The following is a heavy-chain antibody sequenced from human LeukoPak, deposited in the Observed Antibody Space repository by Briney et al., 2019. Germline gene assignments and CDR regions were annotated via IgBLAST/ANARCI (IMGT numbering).Heavy chain of an antibody. CDR3: ARLSYSRSWYRHGWFDP. Sequence: SETLSLTCTVSGGSVSSSDYYWDWMRQPPGKGLEWIGYIYYSGSTNYNPSLKSRVTISVDTSKNQFSLKLSSVTAADTAVYYCARLSYSRSWYRHGWFDPWGQGTLVTVSS. CDR2: IYYSGST. V-gene: IGHV4-61*05. D-gene: IGHD6-13*01. CDR1: GGSVSSSDYY. J-gene: IGHJ5*02.